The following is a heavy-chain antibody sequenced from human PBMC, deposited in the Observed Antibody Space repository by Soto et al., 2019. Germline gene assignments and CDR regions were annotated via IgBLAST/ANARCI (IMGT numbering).Heavy chain of an antibody. CDR1: GFTFSSYS. J-gene: IGHJ6*02. CDR2: ISSSSSYI. V-gene: IGHV3-21*01. D-gene: IGHD2-2*01. CDR3: ARDRLYCSSTSCYYYGMDV. Sequence: GGSLRLSCAASGFTFSSYSMNWVRQAPGQGLEWVSSISSSSSYIYYADSVKGRFTISRDNAKNSLYLQMNSLRAEDTAVYYCARDRLYCSSTSCYYYGMDVWGQGTTVTVSS.